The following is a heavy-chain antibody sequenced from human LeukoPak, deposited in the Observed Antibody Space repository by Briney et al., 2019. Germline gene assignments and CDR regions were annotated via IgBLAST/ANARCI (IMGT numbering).Heavy chain of an antibody. V-gene: IGHV3-48*02. CDR3: ARSSSGYDR. D-gene: IGHD5-12*01. Sequence: GGSLRLSCAASGFTFSDDPMNWDRQAPGKGLEWVAHIGSSSLTISYADSVKGRFTISRDNAKNSLYLQMNSLRDGDTAVYYCARSSSGYDRWGQGTLVTVSS. J-gene: IGHJ4*02. CDR1: GFTFSDDP. CDR2: IGSSSLTI.